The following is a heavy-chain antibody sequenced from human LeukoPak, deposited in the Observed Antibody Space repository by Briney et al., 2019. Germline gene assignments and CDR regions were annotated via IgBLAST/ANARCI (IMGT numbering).Heavy chain of an antibody. V-gene: IGHV4-39*01. J-gene: IGHJ4*02. CDR3: ARHLGHLSGYYDDY. CDR1: GLTVSSNY. Sequence: GSLRLSCAASGLTVSSNYMSWVRQAPGKGLEWIGSIYYSGSTYYNPSLKSRVTISVDTSKNQFSLKLSSVTAADTAVYFCARHLGHLSGYYDDYWGQGTLVTVSS. D-gene: IGHD3-22*01. CDR2: IYYSGST.